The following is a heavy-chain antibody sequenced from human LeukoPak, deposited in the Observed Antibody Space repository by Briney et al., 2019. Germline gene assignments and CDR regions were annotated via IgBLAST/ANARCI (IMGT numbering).Heavy chain of an antibody. Sequence: ASVKVSCKASGYPFTGYYMHWVRQAPGQGLEWMAWINPNSGGTNYAQKFQGRVTVTRDTSISTAYMELSRLRSDDTAVYYCGRGMEPLNLYYMDVWGKGTTVTVSS. CDR1: GYPFTGYY. D-gene: IGHD1-26*01. V-gene: IGHV1-2*02. CDR2: INPNSGGT. CDR3: GRGMEPLNLYYMDV. J-gene: IGHJ6*03.